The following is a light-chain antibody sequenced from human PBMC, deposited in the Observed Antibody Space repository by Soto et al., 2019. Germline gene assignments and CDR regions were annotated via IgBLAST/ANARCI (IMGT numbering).Light chain of an antibody. CDR1: QSLSSN. V-gene: IGKV3-15*01. J-gene: IGKJ4*01. CDR3: QQYNKWPPLT. Sequence: EIVMTQSPATLSVSPGERATLSCRASQSLSSNVAWYQQKPGQAPRLLIHGASTRATGIPARFSGSGSGTEFTLTISSLQSEDFAVYYCQQYNKWPPLTFGGGTKVEIK. CDR2: GAS.